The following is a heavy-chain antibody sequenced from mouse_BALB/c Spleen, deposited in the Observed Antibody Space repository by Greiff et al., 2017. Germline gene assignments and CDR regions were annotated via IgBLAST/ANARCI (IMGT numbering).Heavy chain of an antibody. Sequence: EVQVVESGGGLVKPGGSLKLSCAASGFTFSSYAMSWVRQSPEKRLEWVAEISSGGSYTYYPDTVTGRFTISRDNAKNTLYLEMSSLRSEDTAMYYCARATARASYSMDYWGQGTSVTVSS. CDR3: ARATARASYSMDY. CDR1: GFTFSSYA. V-gene: IGHV5-9-4*01. D-gene: IGHD3-2*01. J-gene: IGHJ4*01. CDR2: ISSGGSYT.